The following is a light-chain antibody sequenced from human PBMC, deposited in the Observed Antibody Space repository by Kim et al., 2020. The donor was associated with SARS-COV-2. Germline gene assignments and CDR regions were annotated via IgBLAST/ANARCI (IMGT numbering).Light chain of an antibody. V-gene: IGKV3-20*01. CDR2: GAS. CDR3: LQYASSPRT. J-gene: IGKJ1*01. CDR1: QSVSNNY. Sequence: SPGERATLSCRASQSVSNNYLAWYQQKPGQAPRLLIYGASSRATGIPDRFSGSGSGTDFTLTISRLEPEDFAVFYCLQYASSPRTFGQGTKLEI.